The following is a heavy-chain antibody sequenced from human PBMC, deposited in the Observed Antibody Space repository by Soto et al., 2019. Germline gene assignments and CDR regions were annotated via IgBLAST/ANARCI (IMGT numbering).Heavy chain of an antibody. CDR1: GGSISSYY. Sequence: SETLSLTCTVSGGSISSYYWSWIRQPPGKGLEWIGYMYHSGSTYYNPSLKSRVTISVDRSKNQFSLKLSSVTAADTAVYYCARGQVVAAQHWGQGTLVTVSS. J-gene: IGHJ4*02. D-gene: IGHD2-15*01. CDR3: ARGQVVAAQH. CDR2: MYHSGST. V-gene: IGHV4-59*12.